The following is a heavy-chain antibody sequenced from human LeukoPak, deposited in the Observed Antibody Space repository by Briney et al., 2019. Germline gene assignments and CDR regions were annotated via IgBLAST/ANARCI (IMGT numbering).Heavy chain of an antibody. CDR3: ARQRYCSSTSCYSYYAMDV. V-gene: IGHV3-21*01. CDR1: GFTFSTYS. CDR2: ISSSSSYI. J-gene: IGHJ6*02. D-gene: IGHD2-2*01. Sequence: GGSLRLSCAASGFTFSTYSMTWVRQAPGKGLEWVSSISSSSSYIHYADSVKGRFTISRDNAKNSLFLQMNSLRVEDTAVYYCARQRYCSSTSCYSYYAMDVWGQGTTVTVSS.